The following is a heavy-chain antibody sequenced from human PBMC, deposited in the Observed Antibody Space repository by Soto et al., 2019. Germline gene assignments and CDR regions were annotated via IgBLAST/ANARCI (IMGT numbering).Heavy chain of an antibody. Sequence: EVQLVESGGGLVKPGGSLRLSCAASGFTFNNAWMTWVRQAPGKGLEWVGRIKSKADGETTDYAAPVKGRFTISRDDSKNTLYLKMNSLKTEDTAVYYFTTDGPYRRSSIWFDPWGQGTLVTVSS. J-gene: IGHJ5*02. V-gene: IGHV3-15*01. CDR2: IKSKADGETT. D-gene: IGHD6-6*01. CDR3: TTDGPYRRSSIWFDP. CDR1: GFTFNNAW.